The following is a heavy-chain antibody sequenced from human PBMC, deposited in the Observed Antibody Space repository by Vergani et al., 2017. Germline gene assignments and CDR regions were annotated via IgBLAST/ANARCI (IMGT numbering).Heavy chain of an antibody. Sequence: QVQLVESGGGVVQPGRSLRLSCAASGFTFSSYGMHWVRQAPDKGLEWVAVISYDGSNKYYADSVKGRFTISRDNSKNTLYLQMNSLRAEDTAVYYCARGIRYYGMDVWGQGTTVTVSS. CDR2: ISYDGSNK. J-gene: IGHJ6*02. CDR1: GFTFSSYG. V-gene: IGHV3-30*03. CDR3: ARGIRYYGMDV.